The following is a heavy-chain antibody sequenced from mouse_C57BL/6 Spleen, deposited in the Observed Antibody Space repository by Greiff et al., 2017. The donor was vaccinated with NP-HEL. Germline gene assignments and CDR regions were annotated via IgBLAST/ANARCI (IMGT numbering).Heavy chain of an antibody. J-gene: IGHJ3*01. CDR2: INPNNGGT. CDR1: GYTFTDYY. V-gene: IGHV1-26*01. D-gene: IGHD2-1*01. CDR3: ATLYYGLGGFAY. Sequence: EVQLQQSGPELVKPGASVKISCKASGYTFTDYYMNWVKQSHGKSLEWIGDINPNNGGTSYNQKFKGKATLTVDKSSSTAYMELRSLTSEDSAVYYCATLYYGLGGFAYWGQGTLVTVSA.